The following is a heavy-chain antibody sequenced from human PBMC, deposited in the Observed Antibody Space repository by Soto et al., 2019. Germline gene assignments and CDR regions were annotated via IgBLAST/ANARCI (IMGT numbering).Heavy chain of an antibody. D-gene: IGHD3-9*01. CDR3: AGDGATYYDILTGYYPDY. Sequence: ASVKVSCKASGYTFTGYYMHWVRQAPGQGLEWMGWINPNSGGTNYAQKFQGWVTMTRDTSISTAYMELSRLRSDDTAVYYCAGDGATYYDILTGYYPDYWGQGTLVTVSS. V-gene: IGHV1-2*04. J-gene: IGHJ4*02. CDR2: INPNSGGT. CDR1: GYTFTGYY.